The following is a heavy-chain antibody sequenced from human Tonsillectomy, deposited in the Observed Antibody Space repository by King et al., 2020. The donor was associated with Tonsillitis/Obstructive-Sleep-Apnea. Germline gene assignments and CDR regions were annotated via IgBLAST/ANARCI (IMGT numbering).Heavy chain of an antibody. CDR3: AKDSGYDHYYSYMDV. CDR2: ISWDGGST. J-gene: IGHJ6*03. Sequence: VQLVESGGVVVQPGGSLRLSCAASGFTFDDYTMHWVRQAPGKGLEWVSLISWDGGSTYYADSVKGRFTISRDNSKNSLYLQMNSLRTEDTALYYCAKDSGYDHYYSYMDVWGKGTTVTVSS. V-gene: IGHV3-43*01. D-gene: IGHD5-12*01. CDR1: GFTFDDYT.